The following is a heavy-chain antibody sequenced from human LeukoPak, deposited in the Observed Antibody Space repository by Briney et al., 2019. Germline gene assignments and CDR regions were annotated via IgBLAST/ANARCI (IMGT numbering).Heavy chain of an antibody. CDR2: IYYSGSI. J-gene: IGHJ5*02. V-gene: IGHV4-59*01. CDR1: GGSISSYY. Sequence: SETLSLTCTVSGGSISSYYWSWIRQPPGKGLEWIGYIYYSGSINYNPSLKSRVTISVDTSKNHFSLKLSSVTAADTAVYYCARAWPEVGFDPWGQGTLVTVSS. CDR3: ARAWPEVGFDP. D-gene: IGHD5-12*01.